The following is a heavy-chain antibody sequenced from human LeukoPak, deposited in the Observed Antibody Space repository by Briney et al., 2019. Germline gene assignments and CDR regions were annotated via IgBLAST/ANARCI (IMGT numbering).Heavy chain of an antibody. CDR2: LYNSGIT. CDR1: GINVTSSF. CDR3: ALSRFGDWYDFQH. V-gene: IGHV3-66*01. J-gene: IGHJ1*01. Sequence: GGSLRLSCAASGINVTSSFMNWVRQAPGKGLEWVSVLYNSGITYYADSVEDRFTISRDKSENTLYLQMNGLRAEDTAVYYCALSRFGDWYDFQHWGQGTLVSVSS. D-gene: IGHD2-21*02.